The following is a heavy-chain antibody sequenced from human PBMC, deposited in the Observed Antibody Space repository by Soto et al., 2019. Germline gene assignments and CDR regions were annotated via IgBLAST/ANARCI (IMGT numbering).Heavy chain of an antibody. J-gene: IGHJ4*02. D-gene: IGHD3-22*01. CDR2: IWYDGSNK. V-gene: IGHV3-33*08. CDR3: ARDLAPYYYDSSGYPDY. CDR1: GFTCSSYC. Sequence: GGSLRLSCAASGFTCSSYCLSWVRQAPSKGLEWVAVIWYDGSNKYYADSVKGRFTISRDNSKNTLYLQMNSLRAEDTAVYYCARDLAPYYYDSSGYPDYWGQGTLVTVS.